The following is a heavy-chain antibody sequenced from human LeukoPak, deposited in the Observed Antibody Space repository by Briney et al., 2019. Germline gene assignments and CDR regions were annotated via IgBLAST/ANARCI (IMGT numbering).Heavy chain of an antibody. CDR1: ALTDLIIY. V-gene: IGHV3-66*01. J-gene: IGHJ4*02. CDR2: IYSGGST. D-gene: IGHD5-24*01. CDR3: ATESFGWLQLFGY. Sequence: GGSLRLSCAAYALTDLIIYMSRLRQAPGKGLEWVSVIYSGGSTYYADSVKGRFTISRDNSKNTVYLQMNSLRAEETAVYYCATESFGWLQLFGYWGQGTLVTVSS.